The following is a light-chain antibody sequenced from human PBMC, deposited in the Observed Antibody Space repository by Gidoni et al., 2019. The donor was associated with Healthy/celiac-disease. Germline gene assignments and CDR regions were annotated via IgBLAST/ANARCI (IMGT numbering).Light chain of an antibody. J-gene: IGKJ1*01. CDR1: QSLLHSNGYNY. CDR3: MQALQTPWT. Sequence: DIVMTQSPLSLPVTPGEPASTSCRSSQSLLHSNGYNYLDWYLQKPGQSPQCLIYLGSNRASGVPERFIGSGSGTDFTLKIGGVGARNVGVYYCMQALQTPWTFGQGTKVEIK. CDR2: LGS. V-gene: IGKV2-28*01.